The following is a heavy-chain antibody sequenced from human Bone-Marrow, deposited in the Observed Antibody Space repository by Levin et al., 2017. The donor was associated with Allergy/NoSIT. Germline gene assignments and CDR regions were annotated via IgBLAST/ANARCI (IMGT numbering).Heavy chain of an antibody. Sequence: GGSLRLSCAASGFTFSDSYMSWIRQAPGKGLEWISYISTSGFTIYYVDSVKGRFSISRDNAKNSLYLQMNNLRADDAAMYYCVRGSGYYDSSGSYYHAFDIWGQGTMVTVSS. D-gene: IGHD3-22*01. CDR2: ISTSGFTI. CDR1: GFTFSDSY. J-gene: IGHJ3*02. CDR3: VRGSGYYDSSGSYYHAFDI. V-gene: IGHV3-11*01.